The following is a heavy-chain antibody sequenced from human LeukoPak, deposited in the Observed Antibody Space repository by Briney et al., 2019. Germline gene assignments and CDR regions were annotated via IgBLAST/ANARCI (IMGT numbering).Heavy chain of an antibody. CDR1: GFTFSSYA. Sequence: GWSLRLSCAASGFTFSSYAMSWVRQAPGKGLEGVSAISGSGGSTYYADSGKGRFTISRDNSKNTLYLQMNSLRAEDTAVYYCANPGGDRPFDYWGQGTLVTVSS. V-gene: IGHV3-23*01. CDR2: ISGSGGST. D-gene: IGHD4-17*01. J-gene: IGHJ4*02. CDR3: ANPGGDRPFDY.